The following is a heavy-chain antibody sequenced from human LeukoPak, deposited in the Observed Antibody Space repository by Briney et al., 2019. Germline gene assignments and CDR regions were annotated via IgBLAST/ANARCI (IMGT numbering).Heavy chain of an antibody. CDR3: TRVGYIDEGIDY. CDR1: GFPSSSYW. J-gene: IGHJ4*02. CDR2: IKQDGSKK. V-gene: IGHV3-7*04. Sequence: GGSLRLSCVASGFPSSSYWMTWVRQAPGKGLVWVANIKQDGSKKSYVDSVKGRFTISRDNAKNSLYLQMNSLRAEDTAIYYCTRVGYIDEGIDYWGQGTLVTVSS. D-gene: IGHD5-24*01.